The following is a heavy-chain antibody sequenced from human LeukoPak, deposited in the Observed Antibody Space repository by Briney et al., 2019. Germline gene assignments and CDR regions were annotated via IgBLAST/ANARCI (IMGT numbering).Heavy chain of an antibody. CDR1: GYTFTGYY. CDR3: ARDRHDYGDYVPNWFDP. J-gene: IGHJ5*02. V-gene: IGHV1-18*04. Sequence: GASVKVSCKASGYTFTGYYMHWVRQAPGQGLEWMGWISAYNGNTNYAQKLQGRVTMTTDTSTSTAYMELRSLRSDDTAVYYCARDRHDYGDYVPNWFDPWGQGTLVTVSS. D-gene: IGHD4-17*01. CDR2: ISAYNGNT.